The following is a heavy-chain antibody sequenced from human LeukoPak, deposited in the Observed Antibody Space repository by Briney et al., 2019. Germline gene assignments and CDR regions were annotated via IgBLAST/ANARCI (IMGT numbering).Heavy chain of an antibody. CDR1: GFTFSSYW. CDR3: AGYGGSYPYYMDV. J-gene: IGHJ6*03. D-gene: IGHD1-26*01. Sequence: AGGSLRLSCAASGFTFSSYWMSWVRQAPGKGLEWVANIKQDGSEKYYVDSVKGRFTISRDNAKNSLYLQMNSLRAEDTAVYYCAGYGGSYPYYMDVWGKGTTVTISS. CDR2: IKQDGSEK. V-gene: IGHV3-7*01.